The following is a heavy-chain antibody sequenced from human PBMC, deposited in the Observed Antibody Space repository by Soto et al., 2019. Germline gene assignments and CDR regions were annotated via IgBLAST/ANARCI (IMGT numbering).Heavy chain of an antibody. CDR3: ARLVNFYYYGMDV. V-gene: IGHV3-7*01. CDR2: IKQDGSEK. CDR1: GFTFSIYW. J-gene: IGHJ6*04. Sequence: GGSLRLSCAASGFTFSIYWMNWVLQAPGKGLEWVANIKQDGSEKYYVDSVKGRFTIPRDNAKNSLFLQMNSLRAEDTAVYYCARLVNFYYYGMDVWGKGTTVTVSS.